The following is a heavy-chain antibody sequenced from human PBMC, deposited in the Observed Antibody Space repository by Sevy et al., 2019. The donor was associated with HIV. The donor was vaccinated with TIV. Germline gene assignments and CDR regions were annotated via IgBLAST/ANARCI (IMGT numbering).Heavy chain of an antibody. CDR2: ISYEGTET. CDR1: GFAFSTHA. D-gene: IGHD2-2*01. V-gene: IGHV3-30-3*01. J-gene: IGHJ4*01. Sequence: GGSLRLSCAASGFAFSTHAMHWVRQAPGKGLEWVAVISYEGTETFYAASVEGRFTISRDNSKNMLPLQINSLRPEDTAVYYCARDGGNSVKWYPLYWGHGTLVTVSS. CDR3: ARDGGNSVKWYPLY.